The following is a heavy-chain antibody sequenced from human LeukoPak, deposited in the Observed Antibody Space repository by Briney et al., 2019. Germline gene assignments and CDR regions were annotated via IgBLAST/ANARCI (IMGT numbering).Heavy chain of an antibody. V-gene: IGHV1-18*04. Sequence: ASVKVSCKASGYTFTGYYMHWVRQAPGQGLEWMGWISAYNGNTNYAQKLQGRVTMTTDTSTSTAYMELRSLRSDDTAVYYCAREDYDKTYYYGMDVWGQGTTVTVSS. CDR2: ISAYNGNT. CDR3: AREDYDKTYYYGMDV. D-gene: IGHD3-16*01. J-gene: IGHJ6*02. CDR1: GYTFTGYY.